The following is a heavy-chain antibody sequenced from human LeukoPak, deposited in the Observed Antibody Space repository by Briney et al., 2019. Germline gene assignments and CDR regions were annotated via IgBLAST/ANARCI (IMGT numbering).Heavy chain of an antibody. J-gene: IGHJ4*02. D-gene: IGHD3-22*01. Sequence: PSETLSLTCTVSGGSISSSSYYWGWIRQPPGKGLEWIGSIYYSGSTYYNPSLKSRVTISVDTSKNQFSLKLSSVTAADTAVYYCARDDYYDSSGYYGIDYWGQGTLVTVSS. CDR3: ARDDYYDSSGYYGIDY. V-gene: IGHV4-39*02. CDR2: IYYSGST. CDR1: GGSISSSSYY.